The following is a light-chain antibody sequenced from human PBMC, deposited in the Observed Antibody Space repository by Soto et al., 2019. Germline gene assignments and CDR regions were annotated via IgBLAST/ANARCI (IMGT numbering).Light chain of an antibody. V-gene: IGLV2-14*03. CDR1: SSDVGGFNY. CDR2: DVS. Sequence: QSALTQPASVSGSPGQSITISCTGTSSDVGGFNYVSWYQQHPGKAPKLMIYDVSNRPSGVSNRFTGSKSGNTASLTISGLQDEDEADYYCSSYTSNSARVFGGGTKLTVL. CDR3: SSYTSNSARV. J-gene: IGLJ2*01.